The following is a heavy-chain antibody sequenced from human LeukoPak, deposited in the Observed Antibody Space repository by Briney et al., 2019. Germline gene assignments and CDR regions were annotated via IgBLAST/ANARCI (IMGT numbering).Heavy chain of an antibody. V-gene: IGHV3-30*01. J-gene: IGHJ4*02. CDR1: GFTFSSYA. CDR2: ISYDGSNK. CDR3: ALGGYGFDY. Sequence: HTGGSLRLSCAASGFTFSSYAMHWVRQAPGKGLEWEAVISYDGSNKYYADSVKGRFTISRDNSKNTLYLQMNSLRAEDTAVYYCALGGYGFDYWGQGTLVTVSS. D-gene: IGHD5-18*01.